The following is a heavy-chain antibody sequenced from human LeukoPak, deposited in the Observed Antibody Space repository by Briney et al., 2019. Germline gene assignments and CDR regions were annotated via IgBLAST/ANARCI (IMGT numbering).Heavy chain of an antibody. CDR1: GYTFTSYG. Sequence: ASVTVSCKASGYTFTSYGISWVRQAPGQGLEWMGWISAYNGNTNYAQKLQGRVTMTTDTSTSTAYMELRSLRSDDTAVYYCARGLGSYDYVWGSYRYTYYFDYWGQGTLVTVSS. J-gene: IGHJ4*02. CDR3: ARGLGSYDYVWGSYRYTYYFDY. D-gene: IGHD3-16*02. CDR2: ISAYNGNT. V-gene: IGHV1-18*01.